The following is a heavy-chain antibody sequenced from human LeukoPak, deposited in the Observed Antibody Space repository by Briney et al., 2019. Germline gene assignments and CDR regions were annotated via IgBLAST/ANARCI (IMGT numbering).Heavy chain of an antibody. CDR2: TYYSGST. CDR1: GDSISGYY. D-gene: IGHD3-22*01. V-gene: IGHV4-59*01. Sequence: SETLSLTCTVFGDSISGYYWNWLRQPPGKGLEWIGYTYYSGSTNYNPSLKSRVTISVDTSKNQFSLKLSSVTAADTAVYYCARDYYDSSGYLGPADYWGQGTLVTVSS. CDR3: ARDYYDSSGYLGPADY. J-gene: IGHJ4*02.